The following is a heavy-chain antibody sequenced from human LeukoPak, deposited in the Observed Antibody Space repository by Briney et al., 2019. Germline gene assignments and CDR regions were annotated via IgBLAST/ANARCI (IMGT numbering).Heavy chain of an antibody. J-gene: IGHJ5*02. CDR3: ARDHGGGRGAMVTFWFDP. CDR1: GFTFSSYA. CDR2: ISFDGSNK. V-gene: IGHV3-30*04. Sequence: GGSLRLSCAASGFTFSSYAMHWVRQAPGKGLEWVAVISFDGSNKYYADSVKGRFTISRDNAKNSLYLQMHSLRAEDTALYYCARDHGGGRGAMVTFWFDPWGQGTLVTVSS. D-gene: IGHD5-18*01.